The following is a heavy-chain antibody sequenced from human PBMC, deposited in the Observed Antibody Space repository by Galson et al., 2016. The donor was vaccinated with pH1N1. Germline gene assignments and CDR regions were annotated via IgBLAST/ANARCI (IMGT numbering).Heavy chain of an antibody. V-gene: IGHV1-18*01. CDR2: ISAYNGNT. CDR3: ARDVRISLWLPDF. J-gene: IGHJ4*02. D-gene: IGHD5-18*01. Sequence: SVKVSCKASGYTSTNYGITWVRQAPGQGLEWMAWISAYNGNTNYAQKFQGRVTMATDTSTNTAYMELRNLTFDDTAVYYCARDVRISLWLPDFWGQGTLVTVSS. CDR1: GYTSTNYG.